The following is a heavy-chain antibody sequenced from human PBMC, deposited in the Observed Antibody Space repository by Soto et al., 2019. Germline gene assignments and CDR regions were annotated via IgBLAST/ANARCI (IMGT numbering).Heavy chain of an antibody. Sequence: GGSLRLSCAASGFTFSNAWMNWVRQAPGKGLEWVGRIKSKTDGGTTDYAAPVKGRFTISRDDSKNTLYLQMNSLKTEDTAVYYCTTDIKGGSDFGVVRGPDYWGQGTLVTVSS. CDR2: IKSKTDGGTT. CDR3: TTDIKGGSDFGVVRGPDY. V-gene: IGHV3-15*07. CDR1: GFTFSNAW. J-gene: IGHJ4*02. D-gene: IGHD3-3*01.